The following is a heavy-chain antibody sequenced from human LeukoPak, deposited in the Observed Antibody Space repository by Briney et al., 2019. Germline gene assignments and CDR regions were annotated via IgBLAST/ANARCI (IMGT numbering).Heavy chain of an antibody. Sequence: SVKVSCKASGGTFSSYAISWVRQAPGQGLEWMGRIIPIFGIANYAQKFQGRVTITADKSTSTAYMELSSLRSEDTAVYYCARDQAVVVAAEDYYGMDVWGQGTTITVSS. D-gene: IGHD2-15*01. CDR2: IIPIFGIA. V-gene: IGHV1-69*04. CDR1: GGTFSSYA. J-gene: IGHJ6*02. CDR3: ARDQAVVVAAEDYYGMDV.